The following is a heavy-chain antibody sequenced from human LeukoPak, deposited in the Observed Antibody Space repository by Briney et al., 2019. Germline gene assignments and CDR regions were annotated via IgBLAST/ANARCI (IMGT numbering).Heavy chain of an antibody. CDR3: ARDGPVVVPVYWYFDL. Sequence: SETLSLTCTVSGGSISSYYWSWIRQPPGKGLEWIGYIYYSGSTNYNPSLKSRVTISVDTSKNQFSLKLSSVTAADTAVYYCARDGPVVVPVYWYFDLWGRGTLVTVSS. V-gene: IGHV4-59*12. CDR1: GGSISSYY. J-gene: IGHJ2*01. D-gene: IGHD2-2*01. CDR2: IYYSGST.